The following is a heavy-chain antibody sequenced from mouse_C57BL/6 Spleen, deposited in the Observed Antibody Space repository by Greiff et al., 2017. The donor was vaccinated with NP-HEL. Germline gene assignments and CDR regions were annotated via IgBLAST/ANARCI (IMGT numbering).Heavy chain of an antibody. D-gene: IGHD2-2*01. Sequence: EVQRVESEGGLVQPGSSMKLSCTASGFTLSDYYMAWVRQVPEKGLEWVANINYDGSSTYYLDSLQSRFIISRDNAKNILYLQMSSLKSEDTATYYCAREGYGYGFGYWGQGTTLTVSS. J-gene: IGHJ2*01. V-gene: IGHV5-16*01. CDR1: GFTLSDYY. CDR3: AREGYGYGFGY. CDR2: INYDGSST.